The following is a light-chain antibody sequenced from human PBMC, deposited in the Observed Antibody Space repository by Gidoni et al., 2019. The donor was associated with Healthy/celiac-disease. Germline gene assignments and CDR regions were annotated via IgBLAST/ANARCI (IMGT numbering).Light chain of an antibody. Sequence: QAVLTPPSSLSASPGASASLTCTLRSGINGCTYRIYWYQQKPGSPPQYLLRYKSDSAKQQGSGVPSRSSGPKDASAKAGILLRAGLKSEDEADYYCMMWHSSAWVCGVGTKLTVL. CDR1: SGINGCTYR. J-gene: IGLJ3*02. CDR3: MMWHSSAWV. V-gene: IGLV5-45*03. CDR2: YKSDSAK.